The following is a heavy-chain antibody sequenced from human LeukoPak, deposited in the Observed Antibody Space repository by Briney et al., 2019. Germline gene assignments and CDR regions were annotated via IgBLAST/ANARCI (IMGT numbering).Heavy chain of an antibody. V-gene: IGHV4-59*08. D-gene: IGHD3-22*01. CDR1: GGSISSYY. CDR2: IYYSGST. Sequence: SETLSLTCTVSGGSISSYYWSWIRQPPGKGLEWIGYIYYSGSTNYNPSLKSRVTISVDTSKNQFSLKLSSVTAADTAVYYCARHPTCYYDSSGSGFAFDIWGQGTMVTVSS. J-gene: IGHJ3*02. CDR3: ARHPTCYYDSSGSGFAFDI.